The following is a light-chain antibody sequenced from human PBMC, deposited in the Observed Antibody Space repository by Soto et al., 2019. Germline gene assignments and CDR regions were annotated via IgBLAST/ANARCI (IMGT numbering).Light chain of an antibody. CDR3: QQYNNWPWT. V-gene: IGKV3-15*01. J-gene: IGKJ1*01. Sequence: EIVMTQPPATRSVSRSARASLCCGASPTVSSSVAGYPQQPGRAPRLLIYGVSTRATGVPARCSGSGSGTEFTLASSSLQSEDFAVYYCQQYNNWPWTFGQGSMV. CDR1: PTVSSS. CDR2: GVS.